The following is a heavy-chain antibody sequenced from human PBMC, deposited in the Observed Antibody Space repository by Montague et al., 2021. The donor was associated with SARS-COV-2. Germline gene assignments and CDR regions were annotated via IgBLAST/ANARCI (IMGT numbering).Heavy chain of an antibody. D-gene: IGHD3-9*01. J-gene: IGHJ5*01. CDR2: INHSGST. CDR3: ARGGDFNWFDPWGEGTPYSGEPVSVHSSXHAFXQMLXAGTSGDAAVYYGGGAGDRSGFDP. Sequence: SETLSLTCAVYGGSFSGYYWSWIRQPPGKGLEWIGEINHSGSTNYNPSLKSRVTISVDTSKNQFSLKLSSVTAADTAVYYCARGGDFNWFDPWGEGTPYSGEPVSVHSSXHAFXQMLXAGTSGDAAVYYGGGAGDRSGFDPWGQGTMVTVSS. CDR1: GGSFSGYY. V-gene: IGHV4-34*01.